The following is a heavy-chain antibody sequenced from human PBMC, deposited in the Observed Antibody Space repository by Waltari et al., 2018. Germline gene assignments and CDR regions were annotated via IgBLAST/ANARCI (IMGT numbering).Heavy chain of an antibody. CDR3: ARDRDSTSLDY. CDR2: ISYDGSNK. CDR1: GFTFSSYA. D-gene: IGHD2-2*01. J-gene: IGHJ4*02. Sequence: QVQLVESGGGVVQPGRSLRLSCAASGFTFSSYAMHWVRQAPGKGLEWVAVISYDGSNKYYADSVKGRFTISRDNSKNTLYLQMNSLRAEDTAVYYCARDRDSTSLDYWGQGTLVTVSS. V-gene: IGHV3-30-3*01.